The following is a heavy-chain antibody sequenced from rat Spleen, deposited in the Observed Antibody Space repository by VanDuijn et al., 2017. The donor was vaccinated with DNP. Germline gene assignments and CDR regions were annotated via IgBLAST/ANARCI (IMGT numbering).Heavy chain of an antibody. Sequence: QVELKESGLGLVQPSQTLSLTCTVSGVSLISTSVSWIRQPPGKGLEWMGRIQSGGNTDYNSALKSRLSISRDTSKSQVFLKMNSVQTEDTAIYFCARHYTYWGQGVMVTVSS. D-gene: IGHD1-2*01. CDR2: IQSGGNT. CDR1: GVSLISTS. CDR3: ARHYTY. J-gene: IGHJ2*01. V-gene: IGHV2-47*01.